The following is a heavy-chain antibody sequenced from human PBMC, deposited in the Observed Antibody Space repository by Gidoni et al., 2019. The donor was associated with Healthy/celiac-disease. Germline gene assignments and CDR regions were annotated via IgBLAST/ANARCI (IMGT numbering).Heavy chain of an antibody. J-gene: IGHJ6*02. V-gene: IGHV7-4-1*02. Sequence: QVQLVQSGYELKKPGDSVKVSCKASGSTFNSSAMHWVRQAPGQGLEWMGWINTTTGIPTYAQGFTGRFVFSLDSSVSTAYLQISSLKAEDTAVYYCATYQIAAAGGTDYYGMDVWGQGTTVTVSS. CDR1: GSTFNSSA. D-gene: IGHD6-13*01. CDR2: INTTTGIP. CDR3: ATYQIAAAGGTDYYGMDV.